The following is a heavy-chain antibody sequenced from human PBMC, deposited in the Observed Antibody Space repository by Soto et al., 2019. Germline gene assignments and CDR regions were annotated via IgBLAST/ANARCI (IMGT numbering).Heavy chain of an antibody. J-gene: IGHJ4*02. D-gene: IGHD6-6*01. CDR1: GGSIRNVGYC. V-gene: IGHV4-31*02. Sequence: SQTLSLTRTVSGGSIRNVGYCRSRIRQHPGKGLEWIGYIYYSGSTYYNPSLKSRVTISVDTSKNQFSLKLSSVTAADTAVYYCARGFYSSSPLDYWGQGTLVSVSS. CDR3: ARGFYSSSPLDY. CDR2: IYYSGST.